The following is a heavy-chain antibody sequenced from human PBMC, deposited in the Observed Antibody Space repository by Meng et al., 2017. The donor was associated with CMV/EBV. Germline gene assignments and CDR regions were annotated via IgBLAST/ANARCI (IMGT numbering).Heavy chain of an antibody. CDR3: ARRVRISNWFDP. Sequence: ASVKVSCKASGYTFTGYYMHWVRQAPGQGLEWMGWINPNSGGTNYAQKFQGRVTMTRDKSISTAYMELSRLRSDDTAVDYCARRVRISNWFDPWGQGTLVTVSS. J-gene: IGHJ5*02. CDR2: INPNSGGT. D-gene: IGHD2-15*01. CDR1: GYTFTGYY. V-gene: IGHV1-2*02.